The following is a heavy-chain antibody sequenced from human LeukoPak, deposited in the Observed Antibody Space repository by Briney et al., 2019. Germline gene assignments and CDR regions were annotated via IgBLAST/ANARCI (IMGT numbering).Heavy chain of an antibody. D-gene: IGHD3-22*01. J-gene: IGHJ4*02. CDR3: AREVDPYYYDSSGSPLGY. V-gene: IGHV3-48*04. CDR2: ISSSSSTI. CDR1: GFTFSSYS. Sequence: GGSLRLSCAASGFTFSSYSMNWVRQAPGKGLEWVSYISSSSSTIYYADSVKGRFTISRDNAKNSLYLQMNSLRAEDTAVYYCAREVDPYYYDSSGSPLGYWGQGTLVTVSS.